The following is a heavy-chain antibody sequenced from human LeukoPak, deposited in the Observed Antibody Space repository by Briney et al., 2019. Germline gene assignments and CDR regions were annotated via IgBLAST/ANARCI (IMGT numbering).Heavy chain of an antibody. V-gene: IGHV3-13*01. D-gene: IGHD2-21*01. J-gene: IGHJ6*03. Sequence: GGSLRLSCAASGFTFSTYDMHWVRQVSGKGLEWVSSLGTIGDTFYPGSVKGRFTISRENAKNSLYLQMNGLRAGDTAVYYCARATVIGNAPVPGYMDVWGKGTTVTVSS. CDR2: LGTIGDT. CDR3: ARATVIGNAPVPGYMDV. CDR1: GFTFSTYD.